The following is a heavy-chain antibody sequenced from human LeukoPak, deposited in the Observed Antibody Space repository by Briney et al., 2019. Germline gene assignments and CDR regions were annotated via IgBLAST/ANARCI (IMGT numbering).Heavy chain of an antibody. D-gene: IGHD6-19*01. V-gene: IGHV3-33*01. CDR3: ARASGGWYRPDAFDI. CDR1: GFTFSSYG. CDR2: IWYDGSNK. J-gene: IGHJ3*02. Sequence: GGSLRLSCAASGFTFSSYGMHWVRQAPGKGLEWVAVIWYDGSNKYYADSVKGRFTISRDNSKNTLCLQMNSLRAEDTAVYYCARASGGWYRPDAFDIWGQGTMVTVSS.